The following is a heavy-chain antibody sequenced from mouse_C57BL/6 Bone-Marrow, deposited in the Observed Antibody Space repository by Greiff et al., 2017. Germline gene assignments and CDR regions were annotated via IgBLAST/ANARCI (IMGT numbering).Heavy chain of an antibody. Sequence: DVKLVESGGGLVKPGGSLKLSCAASGFTFSSYTMSWVRQTPEKRLEWVATISGGGGNTYSPDSVKGRFPISRANAKNTLYLQMSSLRSEDTSLYYCARHGGMVTSYFYWYFDVWGTGTTVTVSS. CDR2: ISGGGGNT. J-gene: IGHJ1*03. CDR3: ARHGGMVTSYFYWYFDV. V-gene: IGHV5-9*01. D-gene: IGHD2-10*02. CDR1: GFTFSSYT.